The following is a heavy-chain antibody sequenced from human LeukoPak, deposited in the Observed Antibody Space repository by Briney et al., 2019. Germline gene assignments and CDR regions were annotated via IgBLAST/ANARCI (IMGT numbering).Heavy chain of an antibody. CDR2: ISSSSSTI. J-gene: IGHJ4*02. Sequence: GGSLRLSCAASGFTFSSYTMNWVRQAPGKGLEWVSYISSSSSTIYYADSVKGRFTISRDNAKNSLYLQMNSLRAEDTAVYYCARDLLTYYWGQGTLVTVSS. D-gene: IGHD2-15*01. CDR1: GFTFSSYT. V-gene: IGHV3-48*01. CDR3: ARDLLTYY.